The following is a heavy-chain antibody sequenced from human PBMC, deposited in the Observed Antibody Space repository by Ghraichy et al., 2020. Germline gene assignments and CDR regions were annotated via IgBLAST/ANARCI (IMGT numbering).Heavy chain of an antibody. CDR2: INWNGGST. CDR1: GFTFDDHD. D-gene: IGHD2-8*01. CDR3: ARESPVSGWYFDL. Sequence: GGSLRLSCAASGFTFDDHDMSWVRQAPGKGLEWVAGINWNGGSTGYVDSVKGRFTISRDNAKNSLYLQMNSLRAEDTAFYHCARESPVSGWYFDLWGRGTLVSFSS. V-gene: IGHV3-20*01. J-gene: IGHJ2*01.